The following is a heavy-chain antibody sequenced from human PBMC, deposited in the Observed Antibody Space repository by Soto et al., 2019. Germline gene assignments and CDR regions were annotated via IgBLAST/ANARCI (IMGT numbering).Heavy chain of an antibody. D-gene: IGHD2-15*01. CDR1: GFTFSSYA. CDR3: AKGGVVVAATPQFDP. Sequence: EVQLLESGGGLVQPGGSLRLSCAASGFTFSSYAMSWVRQAPGKGLEWVSALSGSGGSTSYADSVKGRFTISRDNSKNTLYLQMNSLRAEDMAVYYCAKGGVVVAATPQFDPWGQGTLVTVS. CDR2: LSGSGGST. V-gene: IGHV3-23*01. J-gene: IGHJ5*02.